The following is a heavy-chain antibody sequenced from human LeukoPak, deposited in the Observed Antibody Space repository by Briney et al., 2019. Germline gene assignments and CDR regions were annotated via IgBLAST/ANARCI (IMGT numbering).Heavy chain of an antibody. CDR2: IGTAGDT. J-gene: IGHJ6*02. CDR1: GFTFSSYD. D-gene: IGHD1-7*01. V-gene: IGHV3-13*01. CDR3: ARENYPSYYYGMDV. Sequence: GGSLRLSCAASGFTFSSYDMHWVRQATGKGLEWVSAIGTAGDTYYPGSVKGRFTISRENAKNSLHLQMNSLRAGDTAVYYCARENYPSYYYGMDVWGQGTTVTVSS.